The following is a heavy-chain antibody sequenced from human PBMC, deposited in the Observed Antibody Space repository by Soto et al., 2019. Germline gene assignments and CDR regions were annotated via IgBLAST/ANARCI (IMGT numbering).Heavy chain of an antibody. CDR3: ARDILFDY. CDR1: EYTFTNNA. Sequence: GASVKGSCKASEYTFTNNALHWVRQAPGQRLEWMGWINAGNGNTKYSQKFQGRVTITRDTSASTAYMELSSLRSEDTAVYYCARDILFDYWGQGTLVTVSS. J-gene: IGHJ4*02. V-gene: IGHV1-3*01. CDR2: INAGNGNT. D-gene: IGHD2-15*01.